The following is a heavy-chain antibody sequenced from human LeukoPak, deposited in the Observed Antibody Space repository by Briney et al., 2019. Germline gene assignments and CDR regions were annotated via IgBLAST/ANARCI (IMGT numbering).Heavy chain of an antibody. J-gene: IGHJ4*02. Sequence: VASVKVSCKASGYTFTGYYMHWVRQAPGQGLEWMGWINPNSGGTNYAQKFQGRVTMTRDTSISTAYMELSSLRSEDTAVYYCATYYDILTGLAYWGQGTLVTVSS. CDR1: GYTFTGYY. V-gene: IGHV1-2*02. CDR2: INPNSGGT. CDR3: ATYYDILTGLAY. D-gene: IGHD3-9*01.